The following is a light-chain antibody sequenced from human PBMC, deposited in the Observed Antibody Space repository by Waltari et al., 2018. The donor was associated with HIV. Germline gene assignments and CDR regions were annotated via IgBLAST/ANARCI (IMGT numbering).Light chain of an antibody. V-gene: IGLV1-47*01. CDR3: AAWDDSLGGHHV. CDR1: SSNIGTNY. CDR2: RNN. Sequence: QSVLTQPPSASGTPGQRVTISCSGSSSNIGTNYVYWYQQPPGTAPKLLIYRNNQRPAGFPDRFSGSKSGTSASLAISGLRSEDDADYYCAAWDDSLGGHHVFGTGTKVTVL. J-gene: IGLJ1*01.